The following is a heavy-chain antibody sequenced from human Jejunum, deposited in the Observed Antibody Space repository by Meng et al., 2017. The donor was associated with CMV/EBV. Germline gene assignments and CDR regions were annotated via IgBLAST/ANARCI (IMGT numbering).Heavy chain of an antibody. J-gene: IGHJ4*02. CDR1: GYTFTSYA. V-gene: IGHV7-4-1*02. CDR2: IDPNTGNP. D-gene: IGHD5-24*01. Sequence: VQLVQSGAELKLPGASVKVSCRPSGYTFTSYAINWGRQAPGQGPDWMGWIDPNTGNPTYDQGFTGRFVFSLDTSVSTAYLQINSLRADDTAVYYCARDSPLDGYSLLDYWGQGTLVTVSS. CDR3: ARDSPLDGYSLLDY.